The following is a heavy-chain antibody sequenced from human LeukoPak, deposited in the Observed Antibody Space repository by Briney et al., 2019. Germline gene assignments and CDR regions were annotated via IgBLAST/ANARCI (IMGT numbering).Heavy chain of an antibody. CDR3: ARIGYDFWSGYYNNWFDP. V-gene: IGHV3-7*01. Sequence: GGSLRLSCAASGFTFSSYWMSWVRQAPGKGLEWVANIKQDGSEKYYVDSVKGRFTISRDNAKNSPYLQMNSLRAEDTAVYYCARIGYDFWSGYYNNWFDPWGQGTLVTVSS. D-gene: IGHD3-3*01. CDR1: GFTFSSYW. CDR2: IKQDGSEK. J-gene: IGHJ5*02.